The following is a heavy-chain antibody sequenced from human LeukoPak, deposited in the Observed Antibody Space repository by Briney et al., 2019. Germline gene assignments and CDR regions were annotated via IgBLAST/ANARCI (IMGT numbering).Heavy chain of an antibody. J-gene: IGHJ4*02. D-gene: IGHD1-26*01. CDR3: TRRASRIASGSYYY. V-gene: IGHV3-73*01. CDR1: GFTLSGSA. CDR2: IRSKANRYAT. Sequence: GGSLRLSCAASGFTLSGSAMHWVRQASGKGLEWVGRIRSKANRYATAYAASVKGRFTISRDDPKNTAYLQMNSLKTEDTAVYYCTRRASRIASGSYYYWGQGTLVTVSS.